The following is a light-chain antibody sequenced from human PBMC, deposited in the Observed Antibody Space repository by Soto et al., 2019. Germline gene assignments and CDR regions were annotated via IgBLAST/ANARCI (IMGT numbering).Light chain of an antibody. Sequence: IWMTQSPSLLSASTGDRVTISCRMSQGIRNELSWFQQRPGNAPTLLISAASRLQSGVPSRFSGRGSGTDFTLTISSLQPEDFATYYCLQDYDYPRTFGQGTKVDIK. CDR1: QGIRNE. CDR2: AAS. V-gene: IGKV1-6*01. CDR3: LQDYDYPRT. J-gene: IGKJ1*01.